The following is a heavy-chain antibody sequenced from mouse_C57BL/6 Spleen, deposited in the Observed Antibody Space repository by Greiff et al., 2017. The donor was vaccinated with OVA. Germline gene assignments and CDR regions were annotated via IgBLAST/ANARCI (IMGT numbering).Heavy chain of an antibody. Sequence: VQLQESGPELVKPGASVKISCKASGYAFSSSWMNWVKQRPGKGLEWIGRIYPGDGDTNYNGKFKGKATLTADKSSSTAYMQLSSLTSEDSAVYFCARRGLDSSGYVEMDYWGQGTSVTVSS. D-gene: IGHD3-2*02. V-gene: IGHV1-82*01. J-gene: IGHJ4*01. CDR1: GYAFSSSW. CDR2: IYPGDGDT. CDR3: ARRGLDSSGYVEMDY.